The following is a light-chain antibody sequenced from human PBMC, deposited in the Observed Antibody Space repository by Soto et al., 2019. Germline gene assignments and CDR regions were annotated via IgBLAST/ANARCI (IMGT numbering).Light chain of an antibody. CDR3: CLYAVTFYV. CDR2: DVS. V-gene: IGLV2-11*01. CDR1: SSDVGTYDF. Sequence: DLTQPRSVSLSPRQSVTISCTGTSSDVGTYDFVSWYQQHPGKAPRLMIFDVSGRPSGVPDRFSGSKSGNTASLTISGLQAEDEADYYCCLYAVTFYVFGTGTKVTVL. J-gene: IGLJ1*01.